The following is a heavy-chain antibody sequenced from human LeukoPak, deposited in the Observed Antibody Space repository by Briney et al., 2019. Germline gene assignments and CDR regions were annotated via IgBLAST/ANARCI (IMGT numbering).Heavy chain of an antibody. Sequence: SETLSLTCTVSGGSISSYYWSWIRQPPGKGLEWIGYIYYSGSTNYNPSLKSRVTISVDTSKNQFSLKLSSVTAADTAVYYCARGRYCSSTSCYFDYWGQGTLVTVSS. CDR1: GGSISSYY. CDR2: IYYSGST. V-gene: IGHV4-59*01. CDR3: ARGRYCSSTSCYFDY. J-gene: IGHJ4*02. D-gene: IGHD2-2*01.